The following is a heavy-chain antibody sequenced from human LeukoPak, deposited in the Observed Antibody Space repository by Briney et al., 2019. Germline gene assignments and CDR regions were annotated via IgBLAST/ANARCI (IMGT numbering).Heavy chain of an antibody. Sequence: SETLSLTCTVSGGSISSYYWSWLRQPPGKGLEWIGYIYYSGSTNYNPSLKSRVTISVDTSKNQFSLKLSSVTAADTAVYYCAAQQPGALIVDPWGQGTLVTVSS. V-gene: IGHV4-59*08. CDR1: GGSISSYY. J-gene: IGHJ5*02. CDR2: IYYSGST. D-gene: IGHD6-13*01. CDR3: AAQQPGALIVDP.